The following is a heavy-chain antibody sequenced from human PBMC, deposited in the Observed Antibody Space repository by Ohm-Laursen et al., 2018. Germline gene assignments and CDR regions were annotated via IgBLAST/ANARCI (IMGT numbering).Heavy chain of an antibody. CDR2: ISSSSSYI. Sequence: SLRLSCSASGFTFSSYSMNWVRQAPGKGLEWVSSISSSSSYIYYADSVKGRFTISRDNSKNTLYLQMNSLRAEDTALYYCAKGNDAFDIWGQGTMVTVSS. CDR3: AKGNDAFDI. J-gene: IGHJ3*02. CDR1: GFTFSSYS. V-gene: IGHV3-21*04.